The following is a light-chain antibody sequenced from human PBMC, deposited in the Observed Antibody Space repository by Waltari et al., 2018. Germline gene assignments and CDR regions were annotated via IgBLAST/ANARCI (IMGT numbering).Light chain of an antibody. Sequence: EIVLTQSPGTLSLSPGARGTLSCRASQSVGRSLSWYQQKHGQDPRLLISDASTRATGTPDRFSGGGSGTDFSLTISRLEPEDFAVYYCQMYVRLPVTFGQGTKVEI. CDR2: DAS. CDR3: QMYVRLPVT. J-gene: IGKJ1*01. V-gene: IGKV3-20*01. CDR1: QSVGRS.